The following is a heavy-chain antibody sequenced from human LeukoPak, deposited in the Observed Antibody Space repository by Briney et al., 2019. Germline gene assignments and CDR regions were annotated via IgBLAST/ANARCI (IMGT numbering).Heavy chain of an antibody. Sequence: SETLSLTCSVSGASIRSYYWSWIRQPPGKGLEWIGYVYTSGSTNHSPSLKGRVSLSMDTSKNHFSLTLSSVTAADTAVYYCARQPLLGSYWSFDLWGRGTLVTVSS. D-gene: IGHD2-8*02. V-gene: IGHV4-4*09. J-gene: IGHJ2*01. CDR1: GASIRSYY. CDR2: VYTSGST. CDR3: ARQPLLGSYWSFDL.